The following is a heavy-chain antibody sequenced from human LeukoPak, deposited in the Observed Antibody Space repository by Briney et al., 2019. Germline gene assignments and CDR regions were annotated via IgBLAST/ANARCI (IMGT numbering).Heavy chain of an antibody. CDR1: GGTFSSYT. CDR2: IIPMLGIA. CDR3: ARNSGRYYALDC. D-gene: IGHD1-26*01. Sequence: SVKVSCKASGGTFSSYTITWVRQAPGQGLEWMGRIIPMLGIANYAQKFQGRVTITADKSTSTAYMELNSLRSEDTAVYYCARNSGRYYALDCWGQGTLVTVSS. V-gene: IGHV1-69*02. J-gene: IGHJ4*02.